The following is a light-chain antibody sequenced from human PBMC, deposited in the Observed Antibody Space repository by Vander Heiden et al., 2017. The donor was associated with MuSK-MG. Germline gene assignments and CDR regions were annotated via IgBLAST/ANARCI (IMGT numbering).Light chain of an antibody. CDR1: SLKNYY. J-gene: IGLJ2*01. CDR2: GQN. Sequence: SSELTQAPDMSVALGQTVRITCQGDSLKNYYASWYLQRPGQPPTLIIYGQNNRPSGIPDRFSASTSGNTASLTITGTQAEEEADYYCNSRDTTGHHVIFGGGTKVTVL. CDR3: NSRDTTGHHVI. V-gene: IGLV3-19*01.